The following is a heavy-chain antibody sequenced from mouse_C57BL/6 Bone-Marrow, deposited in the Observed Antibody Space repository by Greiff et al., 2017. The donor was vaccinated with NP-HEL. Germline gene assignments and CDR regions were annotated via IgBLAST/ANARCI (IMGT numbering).Heavy chain of an antibody. Sequence: EVQLQQSGPVLVKPGPSVKISCKASGFTFTDYYMHWVKQSHGKSLEWIGLVYPYNGGTGSNQKFKGKATLTVDTSSSTAYMELNSLTSEDSAVYYCARERLFITTVVAPYYYAMDYWGQGTSVTVSS. V-gene: IGHV1-36*01. CDR3: ARERLFITTVVAPYYYAMDY. D-gene: IGHD1-1*01. J-gene: IGHJ4*01. CDR1: GFTFTDYY. CDR2: VYPYNGGT.